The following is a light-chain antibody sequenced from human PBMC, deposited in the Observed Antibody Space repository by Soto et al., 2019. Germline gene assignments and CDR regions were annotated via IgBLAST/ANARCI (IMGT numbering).Light chain of an antibody. CDR3: QQRSKWPLIN. Sequence: EIVLTQSPTTLSLSPGERATVSCRASQSVTHYLAWYQQKPGQAPRLLIYDASNRATGIPARFSGSGSGTDFTLTISNLQPEDFAVYYCQQRSKWPLINFGQGTRLEIK. J-gene: IGKJ5*01. CDR1: QSVTHY. CDR2: DAS. V-gene: IGKV3-11*01.